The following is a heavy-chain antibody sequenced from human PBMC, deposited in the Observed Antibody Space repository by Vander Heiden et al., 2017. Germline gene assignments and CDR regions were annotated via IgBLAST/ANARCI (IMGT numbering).Heavy chain of an antibody. J-gene: IGHJ6*02. V-gene: IGHV1-8*01. D-gene: IGHD2-2*02. CDR1: GYTFTRYD. Sequence: QVQLVQSGAEVKKPGASVMVSCRASGYTFTRYDINWVRQATGQGLEWMGRVNPISGGTDYAQQFKGRVTMTRNTSINTVYMELSSLRSEDTAVYFCAKDLHCSSPSCSTLENDYGMDIWGQGTTVTVSS. CDR3: AKDLHCSSPSCSTLENDYGMDI. CDR2: VNPISGGT.